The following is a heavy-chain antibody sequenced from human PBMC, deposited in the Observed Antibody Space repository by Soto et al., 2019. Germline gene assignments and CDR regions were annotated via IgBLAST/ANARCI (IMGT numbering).Heavy chain of an antibody. CDR3: GGAPEDGAAAVPSPVLYYGMDV. J-gene: IGHJ6*02. CDR1: GFTFSSYG. V-gene: IGHV3-33*01. CDR2: IWYDGSNK. D-gene: IGHD6-13*01. Sequence: GGSLRLSCAASGFTFSSYGMHWVRQAPGKGLEWVAVIWYDGSNKYYADSVKGRFTISRDNSKNTLELQMNSLRAEDTAVYYGGGAPEDGAAAVPSPVLYYGMDVWGQGTTVTVSS.